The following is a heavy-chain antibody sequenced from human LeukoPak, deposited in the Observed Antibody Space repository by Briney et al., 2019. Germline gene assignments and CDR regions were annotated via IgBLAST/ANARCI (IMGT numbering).Heavy chain of an antibody. Sequence: GKSLRLSCAASGFSFNNSGMHWVRQAPGNGLEWVAIIWYDGSYKYYADSVKGRFTISRDNSNNTLYLQMSSLRAEDTAVYYCARDGHGLVPWYYFDSWGQGTLVTVSS. V-gene: IGHV3-33*01. D-gene: IGHD3/OR15-3a*01. CDR2: IWYDGSYK. CDR3: ARDGHGLVPWYYFDS. CDR1: GFSFNNSG. J-gene: IGHJ4*02.